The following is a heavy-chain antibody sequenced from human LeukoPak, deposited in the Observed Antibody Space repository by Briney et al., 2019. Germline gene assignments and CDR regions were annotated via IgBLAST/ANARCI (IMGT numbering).Heavy chain of an antibody. J-gene: IGHJ5*02. CDR3: ARDSWAERIAVAGWDWFDP. Sequence: GASVKVSCKASGYTFTSYGISWVRQAPGQGLEWMGWISAYNGNTNYAQKLQGRVTMTTDTSTSTAYMELRSLRSDDTAVYYCARDSWAERIAVAGWDWFDPWGQGTLVTVSS. D-gene: IGHD6-19*01. CDR1: GYTFTSYG. CDR2: ISAYNGNT. V-gene: IGHV1-18*01.